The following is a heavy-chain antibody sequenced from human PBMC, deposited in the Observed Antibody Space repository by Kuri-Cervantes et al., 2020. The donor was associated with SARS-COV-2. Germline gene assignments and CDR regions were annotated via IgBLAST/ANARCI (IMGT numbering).Heavy chain of an antibody. Sequence: ASVKVSCKASGYTFTGHYMHWVRQAPGQGLEWMGWINPNSGGTNYAQKFQGRVTMTRDTSISTAYMELSRLRSDDTAVYYCARTIYSSSLDASDLWGQGTLVPSPQ. J-gene: IGHJ3*01. D-gene: IGHD6-13*01. CDR1: GYTFTGHY. CDR2: INPNSGGT. V-gene: IGHV1-2*02. CDR3: ARTIYSSSLDASDL.